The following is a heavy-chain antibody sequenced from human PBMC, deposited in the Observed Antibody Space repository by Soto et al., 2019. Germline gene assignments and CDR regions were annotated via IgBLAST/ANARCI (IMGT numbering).Heavy chain of an antibody. CDR3: ARVTATVVTPGHDY. D-gene: IGHD4-17*01. CDR2: IDHTDSYT. V-gene: IGHV5-10-1*01. Sequence: PGEPLQISCKASGSSFPSYWISWARQMPGKRLAWMGRIDHTDSYTNYTPSVQGHVTISADKSISTAYLQWSSLTASDTAMYYCARVTATVVTPGHDYWGQGTLVTVSS. CDR1: GSSFPSYW. J-gene: IGHJ4*02.